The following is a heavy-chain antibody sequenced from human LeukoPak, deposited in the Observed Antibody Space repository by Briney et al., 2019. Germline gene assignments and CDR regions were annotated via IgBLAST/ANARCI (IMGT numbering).Heavy chain of an antibody. CDR2: ISYDGSNK. D-gene: IGHD3-3*01. CDR1: GYTFSSYA. Sequence: PGGSLRLSCAASGYTFSSYAMHWVRQAPGKGLEWVAVISYDGSNKYYADSVKGRFTISRDNSKNTLYLQMNSLRAEDTAVYYCARAGGFFSPFGYWGQGTLVTVSS. J-gene: IGHJ4*02. V-gene: IGHV3-30-3*01. CDR3: ARAGGFFSPFGY.